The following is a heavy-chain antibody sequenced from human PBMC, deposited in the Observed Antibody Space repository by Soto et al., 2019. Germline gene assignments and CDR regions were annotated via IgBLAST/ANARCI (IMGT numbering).Heavy chain of an antibody. D-gene: IGHD6-19*01. CDR2: ISWNGNGL. Sequence: GKGLEWVAGISWNGNGLGYAASVKGRFTISRYNAKNALNLQMRTLIVEDTALYYCVRETGSGLAVAVRIHWGQVTPVTVSS. J-gene: IGHJ4*02. V-gene: IGHV3-9*01. CDR3: VRETGSGLAVAVRIH.